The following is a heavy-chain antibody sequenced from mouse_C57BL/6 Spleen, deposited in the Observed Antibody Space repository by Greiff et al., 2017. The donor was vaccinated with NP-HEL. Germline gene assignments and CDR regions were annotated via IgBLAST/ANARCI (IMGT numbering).Heavy chain of an antibody. CDR3: ARWAHYYGSSYFDY. CDR2: ISSGSSTI. V-gene: IGHV5-17*01. Sequence: DVQLVESGGGLVKPGGSLKLSCAASGFTFSDYGMHWVRQAPEKGLEWVAYISSGSSTIYYADTVKGRFTISRDNAKNTLFLQMTSLRSEDTAMYYCARWAHYYGSSYFDYWGQGTTLTVSS. D-gene: IGHD1-1*01. CDR1: GFTFSDYG. J-gene: IGHJ2*01.